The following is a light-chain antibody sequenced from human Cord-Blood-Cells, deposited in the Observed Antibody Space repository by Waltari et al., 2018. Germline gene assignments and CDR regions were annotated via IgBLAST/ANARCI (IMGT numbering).Light chain of an antibody. J-gene: IGKJ4*01. CDR2: EAS. CDR3: QQRSNWPPLT. Sequence: EIVLTQSPATLSLSPGARATLSCRASQSVSSYLAWYQQKPGQAPRRLIYEASNRDTGIPARFSGSGSGTDFTLTISSLEPEDFAVYYCQQRSNWPPLTFGGGTKVEIK. CDR1: QSVSSY. V-gene: IGKV3-11*01.